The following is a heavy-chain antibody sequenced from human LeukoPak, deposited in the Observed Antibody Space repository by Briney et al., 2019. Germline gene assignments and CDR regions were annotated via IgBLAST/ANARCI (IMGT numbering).Heavy chain of an antibody. CDR2: ISSSGSTI. CDR3: ARDAAMTTVTTDY. V-gene: IGHV3-11*01. J-gene: IGHJ4*02. Sequence: PGGSLRLSCAASGFTFSDYCMSWIRQAPGKGLEWVSYISSSGSTIYYADSVKGRFTISRDNAKNSLYLQMNSLRAEDTAVYYCARDAAMTTVTTDYWGQGTLVTVSS. D-gene: IGHD4-17*01. CDR1: GFTFSDYC.